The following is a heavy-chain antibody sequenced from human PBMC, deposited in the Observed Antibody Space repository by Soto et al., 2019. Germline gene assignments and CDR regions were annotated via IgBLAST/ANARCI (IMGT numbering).Heavy chain of an antibody. CDR3: AKAPNRVWQVGVVPAAMAFWFDP. V-gene: IGHV3-23*01. CDR1: GFTFSSYA. CDR2: ISGSGGST. D-gene: IGHD2-2*01. J-gene: IGHJ5*02. Sequence: GGSLRLSCAASGFTFSSYAMSWVRQAPGKGLEWVSAISGSGGSTYYADSVKGRFTISRDNSKNTLYLQMNSLRAEDTAVYYCAKAPNRVWQVGVVPAAMAFWFDPWGQGTLVTVSS.